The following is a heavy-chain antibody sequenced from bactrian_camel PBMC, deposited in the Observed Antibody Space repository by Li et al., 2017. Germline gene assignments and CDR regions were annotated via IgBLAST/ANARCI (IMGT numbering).Heavy chain of an antibody. V-gene: IGHV3S40*01. CDR1: AFTFSNNH. J-gene: IGHJ4*01. CDR2: ISTGARMS. D-gene: IGHD6*01. Sequence: DVQLVESGGGSVQAGGSLTLSCAGSAFTFSNNHVGWFRQSPGKEREGVAYISTGARMSYYADFVKGRFTISQDNAKRTVYLQMNNLIPEDTAVYYCTTTPRYGVSWYGPLPCEGQGTQVTVS.